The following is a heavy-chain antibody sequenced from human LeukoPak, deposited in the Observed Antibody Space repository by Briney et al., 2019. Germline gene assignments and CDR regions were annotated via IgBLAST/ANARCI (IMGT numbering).Heavy chain of an antibody. CDR2: IYYDAGA. CDR1: GASVSATNYY. J-gene: IGHJ4*02. Sequence: SETLSLTCTVSGASVSATNYYWSWLRQHPGKGPEWIAYIYYDAGAYYNPSLESRVTISLDSSANQFSLGLSSVTAADTAVYYCARVLSGITPDYWGQGTLVTVSS. D-gene: IGHD3-3*01. V-gene: IGHV4-31*03. CDR3: ARVLSGITPDY.